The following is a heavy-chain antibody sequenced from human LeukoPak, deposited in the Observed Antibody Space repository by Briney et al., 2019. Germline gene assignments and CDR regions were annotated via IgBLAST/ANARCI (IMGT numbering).Heavy chain of an antibody. V-gene: IGHV3-23*01. CDR3: AKGRGYCSGGSCYSGFDY. Sequence: GGSLRLSCAASGFTFSGYAMSWVRQAPGKGLEWVSTIIGSGGGTYYADSVKGRLTISRDNSKNTLYLQMNTLRAEDTAVYYCAKGRGYCSGGSCYSGFDYWGQGTLVAVSS. J-gene: IGHJ4*02. CDR1: GFTFSGYA. CDR2: IIGSGGGT. D-gene: IGHD2-15*01.